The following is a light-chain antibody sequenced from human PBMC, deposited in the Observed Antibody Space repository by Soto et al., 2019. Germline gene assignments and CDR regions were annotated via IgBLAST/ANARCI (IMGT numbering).Light chain of an antibody. CDR1: SSDIGVYNY. CDR2: EVS. V-gene: IGLV2-8*01. Sequence: QSALTQPPSASGSPGQSVTISCTGTSSDIGVYNYVSWYQQHPGKAPKLMLYEVSKRPSGVPDRFSGSKSGNTASLVITGLRPEDEADYYCVAWDDNLSSRVFGGGTKVTVL. CDR3: VAWDDNLSSRV. J-gene: IGLJ3*02.